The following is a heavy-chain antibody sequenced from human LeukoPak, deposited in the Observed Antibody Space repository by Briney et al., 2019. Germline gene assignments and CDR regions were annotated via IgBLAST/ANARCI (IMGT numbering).Heavy chain of an antibody. J-gene: IGHJ3*02. CDR2: FDPEDGET. V-gene: IGHV1-24*01. Sequence: EASVKVSCKVSGYTLTELSMHWVRQAPGKGLEWMGGFDPEDGETIYAQKFQGRVTMTEDTSTDTAYMELSSLRAEDTAVYYCASLNLVGAKGSDDAFDIWGQGTMVTVSS. D-gene: IGHD1-26*01. CDR3: ASLNLVGAKGSDDAFDI. CDR1: GYTLTELS.